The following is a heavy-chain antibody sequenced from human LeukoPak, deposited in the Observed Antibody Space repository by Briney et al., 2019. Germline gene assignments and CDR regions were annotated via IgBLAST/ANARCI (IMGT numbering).Heavy chain of an antibody. CDR2: INPSGGST. J-gene: IGHJ4*02. D-gene: IGHD6-13*01. CDR1: GYTFTSYY. CDR3: ARDHEYSSSWYRGGGYFDY. V-gene: IGHV1-46*01. Sequence: GASVKVSCKASGYTFTSYYMHWVRQAPGQGLEWMGIINPSGGSTSYAQKFQGRVTMTRDTSTSTVYMEPSSLRSEDTAVYYCARDHEYSSSWYRGGGYFDYWGQGTLVTVTS.